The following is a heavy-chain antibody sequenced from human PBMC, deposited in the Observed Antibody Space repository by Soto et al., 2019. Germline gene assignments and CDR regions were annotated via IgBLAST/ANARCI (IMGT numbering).Heavy chain of an antibody. CDR1: GGSISSGGYY. Sequence: SETLSLTCTVSGGSISSGGYYWSWIRQHPGKGLEWIGYIYYSGSTYYNPSLKSRVTISVDTSKNQFSLKLSSVTAADTAVYYCARDRMVRGVIPSFFDYWGQGTLVTVSS. D-gene: IGHD3-10*01. CDR3: ARDRMVRGVIPSFFDY. J-gene: IGHJ4*02. CDR2: IYYSGST. V-gene: IGHV4-31*03.